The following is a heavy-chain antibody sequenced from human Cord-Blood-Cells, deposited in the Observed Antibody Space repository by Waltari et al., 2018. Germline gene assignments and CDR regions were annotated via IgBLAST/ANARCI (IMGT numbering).Heavy chain of an antibody. CDR1: GYTFTTHV. D-gene: IGHD7-27*01. CDR2: MNPNSGNT. CDR3: ARVSLLTGDAFDI. Sequence: QVQLVQSGAEVKKTGASVKVSCKASGYTFTTHVINWVRQATGQGLEWMGWMNPNSGNTGYAQKFQGRVTITRNTSISTAYMELSSLRSEDTAVYYCARVSLLTGDAFDIWGQGTMVTVSS. J-gene: IGHJ3*02. V-gene: IGHV1-8*03.